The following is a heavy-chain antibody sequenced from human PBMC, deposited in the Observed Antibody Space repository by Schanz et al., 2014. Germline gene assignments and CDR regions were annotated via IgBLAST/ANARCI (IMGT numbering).Heavy chain of an antibody. Sequence: QVQLVQSGSELKEPGASVKVSCKASGYTFSTYAMNWVRQAPGQGLEWMGWIIPITGITNYAQKFQGRVSFTADISTSTAYVDLSSLRSDDTAVYYCARDIQSRYDTSGPVGAFDIWGQGTVVTVSS. CDR3: ARDIQSRYDTSGPVGAFDI. CDR1: GYTFSTYA. D-gene: IGHD3-22*01. CDR2: IIPITGIT. V-gene: IGHV1-69*09. J-gene: IGHJ3*02.